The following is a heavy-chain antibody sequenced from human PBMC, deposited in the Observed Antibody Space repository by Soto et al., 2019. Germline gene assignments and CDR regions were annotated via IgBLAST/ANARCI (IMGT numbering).Heavy chain of an antibody. CDR1: GFTFSGSW. CDR3: ARGIFGSGTANDY. Sequence: GGSLRLSCAASGFTFSGSWMHWVRQAPGKGLVWVSRINGDGSGTSYADFVKGRFTISRDDAKNTLSLQMNGLRAEDTAVYYCARGIFGSGTANDYWGQGTLVTVSS. V-gene: IGHV3-74*01. D-gene: IGHD3-10*01. J-gene: IGHJ4*02. CDR2: INGDGSGT.